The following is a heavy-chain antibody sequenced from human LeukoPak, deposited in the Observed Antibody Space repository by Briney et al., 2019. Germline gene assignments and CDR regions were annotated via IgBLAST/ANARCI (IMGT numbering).Heavy chain of an antibody. V-gene: IGHV3-53*01. CDR1: GFTVNSNF. D-gene: IGHD3-16*01. CDR3: ARDLLGGGTFDI. J-gene: IGHJ3*02. Sequence: PGGSLRLSCAASGFTVNSNFMNWVHQAPGKGLEWVSDYADSVKGRFTISRDNSKNTLYLQMNSLRAEDTAVYYCARDLLGGGTFDIWGQGTMVTASS.